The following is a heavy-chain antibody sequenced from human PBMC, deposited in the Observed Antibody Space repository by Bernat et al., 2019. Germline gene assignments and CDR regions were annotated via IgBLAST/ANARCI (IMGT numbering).Heavy chain of an antibody. Sequence: QVQLVQSGAEVKKPGASVKVSCKASGYTFTSYGISWVRQAPGQGLEWMGWISAYNGNTNYAQKLQGRVTMTTDTSTSTAYMELRSLRSDDTAVYYGARDSSGWYIILPDAFDIWGQGTMVNVSS. J-gene: IGHJ3*02. CDR2: ISAYNGNT. CDR1: GYTFTSYG. CDR3: ARDSSGWYIILPDAFDI. D-gene: IGHD6-19*01. V-gene: IGHV1-18*01.